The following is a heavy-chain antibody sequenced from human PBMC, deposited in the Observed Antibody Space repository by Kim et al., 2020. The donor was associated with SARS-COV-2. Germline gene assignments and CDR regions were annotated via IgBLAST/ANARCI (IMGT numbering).Heavy chain of an antibody. CDR3: VNGGSSGWYTHFDS. CDR1: GFTFSSSA. J-gene: IGHJ4*02. Sequence: GGSLRLSCAASGFTFSSSAMNWVRQIPGEGLDWVSSISASGGGTYYADSVKGRFTISRDNSKNTLYLQMNSLRADDTAVYYCVNGGSSGWYTHFDSWGQGTLVTVSS. CDR2: ISASGGGT. V-gene: IGHV3-23*01. D-gene: IGHD6-19*01.